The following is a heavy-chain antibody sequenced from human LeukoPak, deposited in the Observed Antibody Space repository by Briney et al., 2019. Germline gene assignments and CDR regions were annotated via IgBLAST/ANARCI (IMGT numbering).Heavy chain of an antibody. Sequence: GRSLRLSCAASGFTFSSYGMHWVRQAPGKGLEWVAVISYDGSNKYYADSVKGRFTISRDNAKNTLYLQMNSLRAEDTAVYYCARSLSNTVRGVGDYWGQGTLVTVSS. J-gene: IGHJ4*02. D-gene: IGHD3-10*01. CDR2: ISYDGSNK. V-gene: IGHV3-30*03. CDR3: ARSLSNTVRGVGDY. CDR1: GFTFSSYG.